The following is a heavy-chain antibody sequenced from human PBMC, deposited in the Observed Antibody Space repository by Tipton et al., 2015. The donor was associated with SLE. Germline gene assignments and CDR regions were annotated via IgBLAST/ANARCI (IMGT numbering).Heavy chain of an antibody. CDR2: ISSSSTTI. CDR3: SRAGAVRPPDY. V-gene: IGHV3-48*01. CDR1: GFTLSAYN. D-gene: IGHD6-6*01. Sequence: SLRLSCSASGFTLSAYNMNWVRQAPGKGLEWVSYISSSSTTIYYADSVRGRFTVSRDNAKNSLYLQMNNLGAEETAVYYCSRAGAVRPPDYWGQGTLVTVSS. J-gene: IGHJ4*02.